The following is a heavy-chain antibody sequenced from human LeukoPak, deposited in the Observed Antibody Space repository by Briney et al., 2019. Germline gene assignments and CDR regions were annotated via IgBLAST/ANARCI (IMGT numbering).Heavy chain of an antibody. Sequence: GGSLRLSCAASGFTFSSYAMHWVRQAPGKGLEWIAYINHNAEMIFYPDFVKGQFTISRDNPKKSLYLQMNALRYEDTAIYYCARDHDWAFDLWGQGTLVTVSS. V-gene: IGHV3-48*02. J-gene: IGHJ4*02. CDR3: ARDHDWAFDL. CDR2: INHNAEMI. D-gene: IGHD3-9*01. CDR1: GFTFSSYA.